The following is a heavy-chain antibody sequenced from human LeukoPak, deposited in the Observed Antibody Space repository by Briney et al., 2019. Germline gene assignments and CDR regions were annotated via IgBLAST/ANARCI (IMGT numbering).Heavy chain of an antibody. CDR1: GYTFTSYG. D-gene: IGHD3-9*01. Sequence: ASVKVSCKASGYTFTSYGVSWVRQAPGQGLEWMGWINPNSGGTNYAQKFQGRVTMSRDTSISTAYMELSSLRSEDTAVYYCARSPDILTGENFDYWGQGTLVTVSS. V-gene: IGHV1-2*02. CDR2: INPNSGGT. CDR3: ARSPDILTGENFDY. J-gene: IGHJ4*02.